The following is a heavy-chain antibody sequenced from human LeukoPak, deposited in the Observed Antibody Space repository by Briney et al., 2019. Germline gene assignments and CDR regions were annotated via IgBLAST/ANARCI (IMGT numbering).Heavy chain of an antibody. D-gene: IGHD3-22*01. Sequence: PGGSLRLSCAASGFTFSTYSMNWVRQAPGKGLECASSISSSGAYIYYPDSVKGRFTISRDNAKKSLYLQMNSLRAEDTAIYYCVGNYYDSSGLDYWGQGTLVTVSS. CDR3: VGNYYDSSGLDY. J-gene: IGHJ4*02. CDR1: GFTFSTYS. CDR2: ISSSGAYI. V-gene: IGHV3-21*01.